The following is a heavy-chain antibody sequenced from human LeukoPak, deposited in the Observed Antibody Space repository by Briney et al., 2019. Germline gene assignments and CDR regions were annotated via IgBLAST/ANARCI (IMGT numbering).Heavy chain of an antibody. D-gene: IGHD6-13*01. CDR1: GFTFSSYE. CDR3: ARDGAAADFDY. CDR2: ISSSGSTI. V-gene: IGHV3-48*03. Sequence: GGSLRLSCAASGFTFSSYEMNWVRQAPGKGLEWVSYISSSGSTIYYADSVKGRFTISRDNAKNSLYLQMNSLRAEDTAVYYCARDGAAADFDYRGQGTLVTVSS. J-gene: IGHJ4*02.